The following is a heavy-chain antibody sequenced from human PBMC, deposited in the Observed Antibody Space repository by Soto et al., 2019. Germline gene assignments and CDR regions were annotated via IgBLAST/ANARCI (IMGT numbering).Heavy chain of an antibody. CDR2: ISSSSSYI. CDR3: ARDRDDRPLSLTTSHFAY. V-gene: IGHV3-21*01. D-gene: IGHD4-17*01. Sequence: EVQLVESGGGLVKPGGSLRLSCAASGFTFSSYSMNWVRQAPGKGLEWVSSISSSSSYIYYADSVKGRFTISRDNANNPLYLQLNSLRAEDTAVYYCARDRDDRPLSLTTSHFAYWCQGTLVTVSS. J-gene: IGHJ4*02. CDR1: GFTFSSYS.